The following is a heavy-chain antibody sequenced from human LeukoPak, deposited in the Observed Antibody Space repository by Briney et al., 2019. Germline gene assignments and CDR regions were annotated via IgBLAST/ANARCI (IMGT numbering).Heavy chain of an antibody. D-gene: IGHD6-13*01. CDR3: AKAANEKTANVTAARSYWYFDL. Sequence: GGSLRLSCAASGFIFKDYAMNWVRQAPGKGLQWVSSIHYSGRATYYADSVKGRFTIFRDNSKNTLYLQMNSLRAEASAVYYCAKAANEKTANVTAARSYWYFDLWGRGTLITVSS. CDR2: IHYSGRAT. CDR1: GFIFKDYA. J-gene: IGHJ2*01. V-gene: IGHV3-23*01.